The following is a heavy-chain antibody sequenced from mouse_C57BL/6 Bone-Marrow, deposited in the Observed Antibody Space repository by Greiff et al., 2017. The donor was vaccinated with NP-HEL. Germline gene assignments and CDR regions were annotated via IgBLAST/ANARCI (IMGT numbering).Heavy chain of an antibody. CDR1: GYTFTDYY. D-gene: IGHD2-3*01. CDR2: INPYNGGT. CDR3: ARDDGYYWFAY. J-gene: IGHJ3*01. V-gene: IGHV1-19*01. Sequence: EVPLQQSGPVLVKPGASVKMSCKASGYTFTDYYMNWVKQSHGKSLEWIGVINPYNGGTSYNQKFKGKATLTVDKSSSTAYMELNSLTSEDSAVYYCARDDGYYWFAYWGQGTLVTVSA.